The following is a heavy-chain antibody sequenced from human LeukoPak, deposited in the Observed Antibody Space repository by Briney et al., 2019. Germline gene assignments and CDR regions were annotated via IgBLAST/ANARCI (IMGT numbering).Heavy chain of an antibody. CDR2: TRNKANSYTT. CDR1: GFTFSDHY. CDR3: AKDLYGDYDFILDY. D-gene: IGHD4-17*01. J-gene: IGHJ4*02. Sequence: GGSLRLSCAASGFTFSDHYMDWVRQAPGKGLEWVGRTRNKANSYTTEYAASVKGRFTISRDDSKNSLYLQMNSLRAEDTAVYYCAKDLYGDYDFILDYWGQGTLVTVSS. V-gene: IGHV3-72*01.